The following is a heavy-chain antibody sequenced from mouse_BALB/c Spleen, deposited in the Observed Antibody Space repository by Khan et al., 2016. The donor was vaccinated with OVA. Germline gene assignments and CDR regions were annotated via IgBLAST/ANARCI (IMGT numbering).Heavy chain of an antibody. Sequence: QIQLVQSGPELKKPGETVKISCKASGYTFTNYGMNWVKQAPGKGLKWMGWINTYPGEPTYADDFKGRFAFSLETSASTAYLQINNLKNEDTATYFCSRNGNYWYFDVWGAGTTVTVSS. CDR1: GYTFTNYG. CDR3: SRNGNYWYFDV. V-gene: IGHV9-3-1*01. D-gene: IGHD2-1*01. CDR2: INTYPGEP. J-gene: IGHJ1*01.